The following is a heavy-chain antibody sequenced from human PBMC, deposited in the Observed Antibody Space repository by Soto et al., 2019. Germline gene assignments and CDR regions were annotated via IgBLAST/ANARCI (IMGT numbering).Heavy chain of an antibody. V-gene: IGHV3-30*04. CDR3: ARGSRTDGYKYDYFDY. CDR1: GFTFSNYA. CDR2: ISYDGRDE. D-gene: IGHD5-12*01. Sequence: SLRLSCTSSGFTFSNYAIHCVLHAPGKGLEWVALISYDGRDEYYADSVKVRFTISRDNSKNTLYLQMNSLRAEDTGMFYCARGSRTDGYKYDYFDYWGQGTLVTVSS. J-gene: IGHJ4*02.